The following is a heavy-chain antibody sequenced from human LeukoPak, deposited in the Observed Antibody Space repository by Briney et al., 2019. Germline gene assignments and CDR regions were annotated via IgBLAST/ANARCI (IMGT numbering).Heavy chain of an antibody. CDR3: ARDSDVSGSYFGCFDY. V-gene: IGHV3-21*01. CDR1: GFTFSSYS. J-gene: IGHJ4*02. D-gene: IGHD1-26*01. CDR2: ISSSSSYI. Sequence: YPGGSLRLSCAASGFTFSSYSTNWVRQAPGKGLEWVSSISSSSSYINYADSVKGRFPISRDNAKNSLYLQMSSLRAEDTAVYYCARDSDVSGSYFGCFDYWGQGTLVTVSS.